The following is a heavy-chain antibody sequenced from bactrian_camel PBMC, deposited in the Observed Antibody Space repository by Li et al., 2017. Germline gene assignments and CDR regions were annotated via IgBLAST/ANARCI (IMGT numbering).Heavy chain of an antibody. CDR2: IYTSYRNP. D-gene: IGHD2*01. J-gene: IGHJ4*01. Sequence: HVQLVESGGGSVQAGGSLRLSCAASGDTLPAWYMGWFRRGPGEREGVAAIYTSYRNPYYADAVKGRFTISLDNAKKTVHLQMNSLKAEDTALYYCATRLSLSDCTYSTPDGCYSHRGQGTQVTVS. V-gene: IGHV3S61*01. CDR1: GDTLPAWY.